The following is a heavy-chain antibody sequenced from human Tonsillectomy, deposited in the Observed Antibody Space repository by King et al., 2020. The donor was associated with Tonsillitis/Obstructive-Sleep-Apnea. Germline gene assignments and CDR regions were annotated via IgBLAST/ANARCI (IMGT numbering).Heavy chain of an antibody. CDR1: GGSISSYY. CDR3: ARDFEYITPAGYYYSYMDV. Sequence: VQLQESGPGLVKPSETLSLTCTVSGGSISSYYWSWIRQPPGKGLEWIGYIYYSGNTNYNPSLKSRVTLSVDTSKNQFSLKLSSVTAADTAVYYCARDFEYITPAGYYYSYMDVWGKGTTVTVSS. J-gene: IGHJ6*03. V-gene: IGHV4-59*01. D-gene: IGHD6-6*01. CDR2: IYYSGNT.